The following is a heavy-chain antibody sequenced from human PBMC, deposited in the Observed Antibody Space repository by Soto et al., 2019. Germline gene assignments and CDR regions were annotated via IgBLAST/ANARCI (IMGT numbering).Heavy chain of an antibody. CDR1: GGSFSSGGYS. V-gene: IGHV4-31*01. D-gene: IGHD6-13*01. CDR2: IYYSGST. J-gene: IGHJ4*02. CDR3: ASRGIQSDY. Sequence: QVQLQESGPGLVKPSQTLSLTCPVSGGSFSSGGYSWSWIRQHPGKGLEWIGYIYYSGSTYYNPALKSLVTISVDTSKNQFSLRLSSGTAADTAVYYCASRGIQSDYWGQGTLVTVSS.